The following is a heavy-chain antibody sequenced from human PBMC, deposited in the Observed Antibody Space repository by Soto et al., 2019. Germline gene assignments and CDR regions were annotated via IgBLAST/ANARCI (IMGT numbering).Heavy chain of an antibody. CDR1: GGSISSGGYS. CDR3: AREGGDFVQVPYY. D-gene: IGHD3-3*01. V-gene: IGHV4-30-2*01. Sequence: TSETLSLTCAVSGGSISSGGYSWSWIRQPPGKGLEWIGYIYHSGSTNYNPSLGSRATMSVDTSKNQFFLDLQSVVAADTAVYFCAREGGDFVQVPYYWGQGTLVTVSS. J-gene: IGHJ4*02. CDR2: IYHSGST.